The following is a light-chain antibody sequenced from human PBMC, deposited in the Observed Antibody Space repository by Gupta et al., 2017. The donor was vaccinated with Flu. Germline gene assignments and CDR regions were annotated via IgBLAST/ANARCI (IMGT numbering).Light chain of an antibody. CDR3: QAWDSDTGV. CDR2: QDN. CDR1: KLGDKY. Sequence: GNKLGDKYTCWYQQKAGQSPVLVIYQDNKRPSGIPERFSGSSSGDTATLTISETQTMDEADYYCQAWDSDTGVFGTGHKGSVL. J-gene: IGLJ1*01. V-gene: IGLV3-1*01.